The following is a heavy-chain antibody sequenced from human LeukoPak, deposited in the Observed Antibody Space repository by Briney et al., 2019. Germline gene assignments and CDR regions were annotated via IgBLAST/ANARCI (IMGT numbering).Heavy chain of an antibody. CDR1: GYTFTGYY. D-gene: IGHD3-22*01. CDR3: ARDPYYYDSSEMGSFDY. CDR2: INPNSGGT. V-gene: IGHV1-2*02. Sequence: ASVKVSCKASGYTFTGYYMHWVRQAPGQGLEWMGWINPNSGGTNYARKFQGRVTMTRDTSISTAYMELSRLRSDDTAVYYCARDPYYYDSSEMGSFDYWGQGTLVTVSS. J-gene: IGHJ4*02.